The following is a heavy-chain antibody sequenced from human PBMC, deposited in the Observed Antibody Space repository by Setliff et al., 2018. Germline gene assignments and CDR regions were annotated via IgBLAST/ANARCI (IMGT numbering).Heavy chain of an antibody. Sequence: SVKVSCKASGGTSSSYAITWVRQAPGQGLEWMGGIIPIFGTAKYAQKFQGRVTITADQSTRTAYTELSSLRSEDTAVYYCARGGIGFSEITIFGVALYWFDPWGQGTLVTVS. CDR3: ARGGIGFSEITIFGVALYWFDP. J-gene: IGHJ5*02. CDR1: GGTSSSYA. D-gene: IGHD3-3*01. V-gene: IGHV1-69*13. CDR2: IIPIFGTA.